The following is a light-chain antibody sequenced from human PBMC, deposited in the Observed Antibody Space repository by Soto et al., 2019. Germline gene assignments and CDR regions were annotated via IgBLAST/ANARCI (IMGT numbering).Light chain of an antibody. Sequence: QPVLTQSSSASASLGSSVKLTCTLSSGHSTYIIAWHQQQPGKAPRYLMKLEGSGSYNKGSGIPDRFSGSSSGADRYLTISNLQFEDEADYYCETWDTNGVVFGGGTKLTVL. J-gene: IGLJ2*01. CDR2: LEGSGSY. CDR3: ETWDTNGVV. V-gene: IGLV4-60*02. CDR1: SGHSTYI.